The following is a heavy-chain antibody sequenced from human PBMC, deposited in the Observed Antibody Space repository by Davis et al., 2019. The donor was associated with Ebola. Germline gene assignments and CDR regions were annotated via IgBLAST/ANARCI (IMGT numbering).Heavy chain of an antibody. Sequence: GESLKISCAASCFTFRGSAMHWVRQASGKGLEWVGRIRSKANSYATAYAASVKGRFTISRDDSKNTAYLQMNSLKTEDTAVYYCTLAVAGTPGDLDYWGQGTLVTVSS. CDR3: TLAVAGTPGDLDY. CDR1: CFTFRGSA. CDR2: IRSKANSYAT. D-gene: IGHD6-19*01. V-gene: IGHV3-73*01. J-gene: IGHJ4*02.